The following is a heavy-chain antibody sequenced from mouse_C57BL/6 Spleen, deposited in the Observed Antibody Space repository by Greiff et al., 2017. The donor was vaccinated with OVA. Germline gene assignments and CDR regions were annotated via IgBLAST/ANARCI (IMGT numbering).Heavy chain of an antibody. V-gene: IGHV1-64*01. J-gene: IGHJ4*01. CDR1: GYTFTSYW. CDR2: IHPNSGST. Sequence: VQLQQPGAELVKPGASVKLSCKASGYTFTSYWMHWVKQRPGQGLEWIGMIHPNSGSTNYNEKFKSKATLTVDKSSSTAYMQLSSLTSEDSAVYYCARRGIITTVVVDYYAMDYWGQGTSVTVSS. CDR3: ARRGIITTVVVDYYAMDY. D-gene: IGHD1-1*01.